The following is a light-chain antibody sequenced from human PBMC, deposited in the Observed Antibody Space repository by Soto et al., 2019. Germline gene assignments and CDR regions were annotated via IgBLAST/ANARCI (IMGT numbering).Light chain of an antibody. CDR1: SSDVGSYDR. V-gene: IGLV2-23*02. CDR3: CSSVGGPIWV. Sequence: QSALTQPASVSGPPGQSIAISCTGTSSDVGSYDRVSWYQHHPGKAPTLLIYEVNERPSGVSNRFSGSKSGNTASLTISGLQAEDEADYYCCSSVGGPIWVFGGGTQLTVL. CDR2: EVN. J-gene: IGLJ3*02.